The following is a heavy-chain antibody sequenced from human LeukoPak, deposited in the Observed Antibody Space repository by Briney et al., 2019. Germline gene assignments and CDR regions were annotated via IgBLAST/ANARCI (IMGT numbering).Heavy chain of an antibody. J-gene: IGHJ5*02. CDR2: IHYSENT. V-gene: IGHV4-59*01. D-gene: IGHD2-8*01. CDR1: GGSISSYY. CDR3: ARSMGGNWFDP. Sequence: PSETLSLTCTVSGGSISSYYWSWVRQPPGKGLEWIVYIHYSENTNYNPSLKRRVTISVDTSKNQFSLKLSSVTAADTAMYYCARSMGGNWFDPWGQGTLVTVSS.